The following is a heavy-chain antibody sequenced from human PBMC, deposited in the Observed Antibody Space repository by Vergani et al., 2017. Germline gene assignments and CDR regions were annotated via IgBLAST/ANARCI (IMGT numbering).Heavy chain of an antibody. CDR3: ARDGSWDFWSGYYTGGAFDI. J-gene: IGHJ3*02. V-gene: IGHV3-33*08. Sequence: QVQLVESGGGVVQPGRSLRLSCAASGFTFSSYGMHWVRQAPGKGLEWMAVIWYDGSNKYYADSVKGRFTISRDNSKNTLYLQMNSLRAEDTAVYYCARDGSWDFWSGYYTGGAFDIWGQGTMVTVSS. CDR1: GFTFSSYG. CDR2: IWYDGSNK. D-gene: IGHD3-3*01.